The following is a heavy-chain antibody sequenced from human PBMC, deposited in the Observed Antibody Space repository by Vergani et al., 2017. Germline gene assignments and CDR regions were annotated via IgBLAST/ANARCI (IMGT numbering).Heavy chain of an antibody. CDR2: ISSSSSYI. D-gene: IGHD1-26*01. V-gene: IGHV3-21*01. CDR1: GFTFSSYS. Sequence: EVQLVESGGGLVKPGGSLRLSCAASGFTFSSYSMNWVPEAPGKGLEWVSSISSSSSYIYYADSVKGRFTISRDNAKNSLYLQMNSLRAEDTAVYYCARSKEVGATSFYYWGQGTLVTVSS. J-gene: IGHJ4*02. CDR3: ARSKEVGATSFYY.